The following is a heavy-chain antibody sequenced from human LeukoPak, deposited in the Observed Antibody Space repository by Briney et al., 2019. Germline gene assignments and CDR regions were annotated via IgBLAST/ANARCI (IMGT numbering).Heavy chain of an antibody. CDR3: AKEAYCGGDCSRRFDP. D-gene: IGHD2-21*02. V-gene: IGHV3-23*01. J-gene: IGHJ5*02. CDR1: GFTFSSYA. Sequence: GGSLRLSCAASGFTFSSYAMSWVRQAPGKGLEWVSAISGSGGSTYYADSVKGRFTVSRDNSKNTLYLQMDSLRADDTAVYYCAKEAYCGGDCSRRFDPWGQGTLVTVSS. CDR2: ISGSGGST.